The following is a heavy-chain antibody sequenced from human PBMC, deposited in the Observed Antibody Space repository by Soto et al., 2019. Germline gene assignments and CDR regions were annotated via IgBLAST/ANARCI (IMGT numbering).Heavy chain of an antibody. Sequence: GGSLRLSCAASGFTFDDYTMHWVRQAPGKGLEWVSLISWDGGSAYYADSVKGRFTISRDNSKNSLYLQMNSLRTGDTALYYCAKVAQPNYYYGMDVWGQGTTVTVSS. CDR1: GFTFDDYT. J-gene: IGHJ6*02. V-gene: IGHV3-43*01. D-gene: IGHD2-2*01. CDR3: AKVAQPNYYYGMDV. CDR2: ISWDGGSA.